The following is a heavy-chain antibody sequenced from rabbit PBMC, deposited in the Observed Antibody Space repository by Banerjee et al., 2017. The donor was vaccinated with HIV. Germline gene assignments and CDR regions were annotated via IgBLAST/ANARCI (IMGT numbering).Heavy chain of an antibody. V-gene: IGHV1S40*01. CDR2: IYAGSSGST. CDR1: GFTISSGYD. CDR3: ARDDYGDYDYFDF. J-gene: IGHJ4*01. Sequence: QSLEESGGDLVKPGASLTLTCTASGFTISSGYDMCWVRQAPGKGLEWNACIYAGSSGSTYYANWAKGRFTISKTSSTTVTLQMTSLTAADTATYFCARDDYGDYDYFDFWGQGTLVTVS. D-gene: IGHD2-1*01.